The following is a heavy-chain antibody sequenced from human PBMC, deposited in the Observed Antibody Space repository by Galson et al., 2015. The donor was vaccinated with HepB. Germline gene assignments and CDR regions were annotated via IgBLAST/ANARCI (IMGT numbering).Heavy chain of an antibody. CDR1: GFTFSPYA. CDR3: AKHRERAVVVPGAFQN. D-gene: IGHD2-2*01. CDR2: ISASHGAST. J-gene: IGHJ1*01. V-gene: IGHV3-23*01. Sequence: SLRLSCAASGFTFSPYAMSWVRQAPGKGLEWVSAISASHGASTYYADSVKGRFTISRDNSRDTLYLQMNSLRVEDTALYYCAKHRERAVVVPGAFQNWAQGTLVTVSS.